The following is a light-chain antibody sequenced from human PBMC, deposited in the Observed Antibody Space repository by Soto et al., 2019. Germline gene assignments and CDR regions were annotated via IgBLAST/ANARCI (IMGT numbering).Light chain of an antibody. J-gene: IGLJ2*01. V-gene: IGLV2-8*01. CDR2: EVT. CDR1: SSDVGGYNF. Sequence: QSALTQPPSASGSPGQSVTISCTGTSSDVGGYNFVSWYQQHPGKAPKLIISEVTERPSGVPDRFSASKSGNTASLTVSGLQAEDEADYYCSSYAGSKNVVFGGGTKVTVL. CDR3: SSYAGSKNVV.